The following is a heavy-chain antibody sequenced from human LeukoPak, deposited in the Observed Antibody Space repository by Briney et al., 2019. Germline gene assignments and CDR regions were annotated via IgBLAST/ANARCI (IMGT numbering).Heavy chain of an antibody. V-gene: IGHV1-69*13. J-gene: IGHJ4*02. CDR1: GGTFSNYA. Sequence: PSVKVSCKPSGGTFSNYAISWVRQAPRQGLEWMGGIIPIFDTADNAQKFQGRLTITADESTSTAYMELSSLRAEDTAGYYCARDLLGSATSYSSGAWDYWGQGTLVTVSS. CDR2: IIPIFDTA. D-gene: IGHD3-9*01. CDR3: ARDLLGSATSYSSGAWDY.